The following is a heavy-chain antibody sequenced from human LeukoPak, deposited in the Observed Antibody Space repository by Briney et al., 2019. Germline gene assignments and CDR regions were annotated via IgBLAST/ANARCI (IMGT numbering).Heavy chain of an antibody. J-gene: IGHJ3*01. CDR1: GFSFSNYA. CDR2: ISGSGGTT. CDR3: AKGRTVLNDALDV. D-gene: IGHD4-11*01. V-gene: IGHV3-23*01. Sequence: GGSLRLSCAASGFSFSNYAISWVRQAPGKGLEWVSVISGSGGTTFYADPVKGRFTISRDNSNNTLYLQMNSLRVGDTAVYYCAKGRTVLNDALDVWGQGTMDTVSS.